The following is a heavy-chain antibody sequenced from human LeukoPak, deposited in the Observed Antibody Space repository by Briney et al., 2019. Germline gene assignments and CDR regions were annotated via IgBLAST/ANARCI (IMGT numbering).Heavy chain of an antibody. V-gene: IGHV1-2*02. CDR1: GYTFTGYY. D-gene: IGHD3-9*01. CDR2: INPNSGGT. J-gene: IGHJ5*01. CDR3: ARAYDILTGPDS. Sequence: ASVKVSCKASGYTFTGYYMHWVRQAPGQGLEWMGWINPNSGGTNYAQKFQGRVTMTRDTSISTAYMELSGLTSDDTAVYYCARAYDILTGPDSWGQGTLVSVSS.